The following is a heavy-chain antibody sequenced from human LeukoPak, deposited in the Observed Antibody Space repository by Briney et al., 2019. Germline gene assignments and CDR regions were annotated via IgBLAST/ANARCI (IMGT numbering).Heavy chain of an antibody. CDR1: GFTFSGSA. J-gene: IGHJ4*02. D-gene: IGHD3-10*01. CDR2: IRSKANSYAT. V-gene: IGHV3-73*01. CDR3: TRLGPDYSS. Sequence: PGGSLRLSCAASGFTFSGSAMHWVRQASGKGLEWVGRIRSKANSYATAYAASVKGRFTISRDDSKYTAYLQMNSLKTEDTAVYYCTRLGPDYSSWGQGTLVTVSS.